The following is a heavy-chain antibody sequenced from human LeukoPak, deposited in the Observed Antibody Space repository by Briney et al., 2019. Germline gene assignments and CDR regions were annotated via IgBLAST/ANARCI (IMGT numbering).Heavy chain of an antibody. Sequence: PSETLSLTCTVSGYSINSGYYWAWIRQPPGKGLQWIGSIYHSGSIYYNPSLKSRVTISIDTSKNQFSLKLSSVTAADTAVYYCARDRHLGQLTPFDIWGQGTMVTVSS. CDR3: ARDRHLGQLTPFDI. D-gene: IGHD5-18*01. V-gene: IGHV4-38-2*02. CDR1: GYSINSGYY. J-gene: IGHJ3*02. CDR2: IYHSGSI.